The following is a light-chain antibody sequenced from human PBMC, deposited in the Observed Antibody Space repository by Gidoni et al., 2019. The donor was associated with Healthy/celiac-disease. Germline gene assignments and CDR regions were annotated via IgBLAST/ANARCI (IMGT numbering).Light chain of an antibody. J-gene: IGKJ1*01. V-gene: IGKV3-20*01. CDR2: GAS. CDR3: QQYGSSPKT. Sequence: EIVLTQSPGTLSSSPGERATLSCRASQSVSSSYLAWYQQKPGQAPRLLIYGASSRATGIPDRFSGSGSGTDFTLTISRLEPEDFAVYYCQQYGSSPKTFGPRDQGGNQT. CDR1: QSVSSSY.